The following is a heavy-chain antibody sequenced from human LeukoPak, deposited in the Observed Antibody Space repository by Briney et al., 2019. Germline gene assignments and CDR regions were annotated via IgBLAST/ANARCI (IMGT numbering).Heavy chain of an antibody. V-gene: IGHV4-30-2*01. D-gene: IGHD3-10*01. CDR1: GGSISSGGYY. CDR2: IYHSGST. Sequence: SETLSLTCTVSGGSISSGGYYWSWIRQPPGKGLEWIGYIYHSGSTYYNPSLKSRVTISVDRSKNQFSLKLSSVTAADTAVYYCARGVKGRGGGDAFDIWGQGTMVTVSS. J-gene: IGHJ3*02. CDR3: ARGVKGRGGGDAFDI.